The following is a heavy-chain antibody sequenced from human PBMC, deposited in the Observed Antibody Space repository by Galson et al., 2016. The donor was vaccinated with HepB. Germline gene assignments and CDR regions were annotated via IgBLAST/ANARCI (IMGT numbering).Heavy chain of an antibody. V-gene: IGHV1-18*04. CDR1: GFIFSNTA. D-gene: IGHD3-22*01. J-gene: IGHJ6*02. Sequence: SVKVSCKVSGFIFSNTAISWVRQAPGQGLEWMGWISTDNGDTNYAQKFQDRVTVTTDTSTGTAYMDLRNLRSDDTAVYYCARMIIGKEKPNWPLRKVKKYYYYGMDLWGQGTTVTVSS. CDR2: ISTDNGDT. CDR3: ARMIIGKEKPNWPLRKVKKYYYYGMDL.